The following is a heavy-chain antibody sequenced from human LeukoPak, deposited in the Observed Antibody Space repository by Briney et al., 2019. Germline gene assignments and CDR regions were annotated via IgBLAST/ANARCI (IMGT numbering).Heavy chain of an antibody. D-gene: IGHD5-24*01. CDR3: TRGAPVGSSREFDY. J-gene: IGHJ4*02. CDR1: GDSVSSNSAA. Sequence: SQTLSLTCDISGDSVSSNSAAWNWIRQSPLRGLEWLGRTYYRSKWYNDYAVSVKSRITINPDTPKNQFSLQLNSVTPEDTAVYYCTRGAPVGSSREFDYWGQGTLVTVSS. V-gene: IGHV6-1*01. CDR2: TYYRSKWYN.